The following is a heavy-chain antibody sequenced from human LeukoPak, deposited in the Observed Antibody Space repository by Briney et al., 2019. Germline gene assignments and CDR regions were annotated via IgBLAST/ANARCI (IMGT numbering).Heavy chain of an antibody. J-gene: IGHJ4*02. CDR1: GFTFSDYY. V-gene: IGHV3-11*01. CDR2: ICDSGRTI. Sequence: GGSLRLSCAAAGFTFSDYYMSWIRQAPGKGLEWVSYICDSGRTIYYADSVKGRFTISRDNAKNSVYLQMNNLGAEDTAVYYCARDRLGDYDHSGYYDKWGQGTLVTVSS. D-gene: IGHD3-22*01. CDR3: ARDRLGDYDHSGYYDK.